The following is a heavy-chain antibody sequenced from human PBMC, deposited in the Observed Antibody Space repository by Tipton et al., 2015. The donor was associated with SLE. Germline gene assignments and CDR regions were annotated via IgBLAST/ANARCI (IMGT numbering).Heavy chain of an antibody. CDR2: ICWVGGST. Sequence: SLRLSCAASGFTFDDYTIHWVRQDPGKGLEWVSLICWVGGSTYYADSVKGRFTISRDNSKNSLYLQMNSLRTEDTALYYCAKEQNSGSSLGDWGQGTLVTVSS. J-gene: IGHJ4*02. V-gene: IGHV3-43*01. CDR3: AKEQNSGSSLGD. CDR1: GFTFDDYT. D-gene: IGHD1-26*01.